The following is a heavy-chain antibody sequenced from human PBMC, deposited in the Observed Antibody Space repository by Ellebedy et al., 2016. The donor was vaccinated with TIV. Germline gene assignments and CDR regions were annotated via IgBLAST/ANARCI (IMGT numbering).Heavy chain of an antibody. CDR3: ARGYCSGGSCYYESYFDP. J-gene: IGHJ5*02. Sequence: AASVKVSCKASGYTFTSYYIHWMRQAPGQGLEWMGIINPSGGTATYAQKLEGRVTMTRDTSTSTVYMELGSLRSEDTALYYCARGYCSGGSCYYESYFDPWGQGTLVTVSS. CDR1: GYTFTSYY. D-gene: IGHD2-15*01. CDR2: INPSGGTA. V-gene: IGHV1-46*01.